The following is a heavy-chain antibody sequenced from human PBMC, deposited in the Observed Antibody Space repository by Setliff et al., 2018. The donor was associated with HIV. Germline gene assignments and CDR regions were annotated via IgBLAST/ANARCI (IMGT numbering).Heavy chain of an antibody. D-gene: IGHD6-19*01. Sequence: SETLSLTCAVSGYSISIGYYWGWIRQPPGKGLEWIGNIYYSGSSKNTPSLKSRVTISVDTPKNEFSLKLSSMTAADTAVYYCARGIAVAGPYFDYWGQGTLVTVSS. CDR3: ARGIAVAGPYFDY. V-gene: IGHV4-38-2*01. CDR1: GYSISIGYY. CDR2: IYYSGSS. J-gene: IGHJ4*02.